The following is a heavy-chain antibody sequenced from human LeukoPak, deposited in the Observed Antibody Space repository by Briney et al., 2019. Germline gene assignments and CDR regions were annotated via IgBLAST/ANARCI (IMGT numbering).Heavy chain of an antibody. J-gene: IGHJ4*02. CDR1: GFTFSNYT. Sequence: GGSLRLSCSASGFTFSNYTMHWVRQAPGKGLEWVAVISYDGSNKYYADSVKGRFTISRDNSKNTLYLQMNSLRAEDTAVYYCARDRDYYDSSGGPSTFDYWGQGTLVTVSS. CDR3: ARDRDYYDSSGGPSTFDY. D-gene: IGHD3-22*01. V-gene: IGHV3-30-3*01. CDR2: ISYDGSNK.